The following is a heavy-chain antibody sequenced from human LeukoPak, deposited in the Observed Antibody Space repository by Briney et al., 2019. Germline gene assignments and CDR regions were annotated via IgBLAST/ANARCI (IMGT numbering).Heavy chain of an antibody. CDR3: ARGGSSTSSDYYYGMDV. Sequence: PSETLSLTCAVYGGFFSGYYWSWIRQPPGKGLEWIGEINHSGSTNYNPSLKSRVTISVDTSKNQFSLKLSSVTAADTAVYYCARGGSSTSSDYYYGMDVWGQGTTVTVSS. J-gene: IGHJ6*02. D-gene: IGHD2-2*01. CDR2: INHSGST. CDR1: GGFFSGYY. V-gene: IGHV4-34*01.